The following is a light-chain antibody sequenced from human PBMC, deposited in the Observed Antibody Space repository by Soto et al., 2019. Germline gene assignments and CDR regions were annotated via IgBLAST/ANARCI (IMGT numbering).Light chain of an antibody. CDR1: QSVSSTY. J-gene: IGKJ2*01. CDR3: QQYSGPGMYT. Sequence: EIVLTQSPGTLSLSPGEGATLSCRASQSVSSTYLACYQQKPGQAPRLLIYGASSSASGIPDRFSGSGSGTDFTLTITRLEPEDFAEYYCQQYSGPGMYTFGQGTKLEIK. V-gene: IGKV3-20*01. CDR2: GAS.